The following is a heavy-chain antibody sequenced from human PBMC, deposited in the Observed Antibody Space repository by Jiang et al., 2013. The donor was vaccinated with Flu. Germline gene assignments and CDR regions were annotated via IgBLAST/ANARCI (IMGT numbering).Heavy chain of an antibody. J-gene: IGHJ3*02. CDR3: ASTPHDYGDLGYAFDI. CDR1: GGSISSYY. Sequence: GPGLVKPSETLSLTCTVSGGSISSYYWSWIRQPPGKGLEWIGYIYYSGSTNYNPSLKSRVTISVDTSKNQFSLKLSSVTAADTAVYYCASTPHDYGDLGYAFDIWGQGTMVTVSS. D-gene: IGHD4-17*01. CDR2: IYYSGST. V-gene: IGHV4-59*01.